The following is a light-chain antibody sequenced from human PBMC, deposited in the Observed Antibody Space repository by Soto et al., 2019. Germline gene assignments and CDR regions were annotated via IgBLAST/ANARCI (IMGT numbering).Light chain of an antibody. CDR1: QSFRGL. CDR2: DAY. J-gene: IGKJ5*01. Sequence: EIVLTQSPAPLSSFPGDRVTLSCRASQSFRGLLAWYQQKPGQAPRLLIYDAYNRATGIPPRFSGSGSGTDFTLTISSLEPEDSAVYYCQQRHMWPITFGQGTRLEIK. CDR3: QQRHMWPIT. V-gene: IGKV3-11*01.